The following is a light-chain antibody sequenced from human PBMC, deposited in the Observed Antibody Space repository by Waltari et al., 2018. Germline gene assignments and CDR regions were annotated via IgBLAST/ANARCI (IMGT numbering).Light chain of an antibody. J-gene: IGLJ3*02. CDR1: SGDVGSY. V-gene: IGLV2-8*01. CDR2: EVT. Sequence: QSALTQPPSASGSPGQSVTISCTATSGDVGSYVSWYQQHPGRAPKVLIFEVTKRPSGVPHSFSGSGSGNTASLTVSGLQAEDEADYYCSTYAGNDKLVFGGGTKVTVL. CDR3: STYAGNDKLV.